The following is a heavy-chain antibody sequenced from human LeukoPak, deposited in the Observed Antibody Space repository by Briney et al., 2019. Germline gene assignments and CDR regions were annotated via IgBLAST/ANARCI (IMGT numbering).Heavy chain of an antibody. J-gene: IGHJ4*02. CDR1: GGTFSSYA. Sequence: SVKVSCKASGGTFSSYAISWVRQAPGQGLEWMGGIIPIFGTANYAQKFQGRVTITTDESTSTAYMELSSLRSEDTAVYYCARSRHSYGKNFDYWGQGTLVTVSS. CDR3: ARSRHSYGKNFDY. D-gene: IGHD5-18*01. CDR2: IIPIFGTA. V-gene: IGHV1-69*05.